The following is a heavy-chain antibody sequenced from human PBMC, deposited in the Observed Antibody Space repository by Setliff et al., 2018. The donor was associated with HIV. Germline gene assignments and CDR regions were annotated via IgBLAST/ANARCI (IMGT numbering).Heavy chain of an antibody. CDR1: GGSISSHF. Sequence: PSETLSLTCTVSGGSISSHFWSWIRQPPGKGLEWIGSIYYSGSTNYNPSLKSRVTISVVTSKNQSSLKLSSVTAADTAVYYCARGTLYYDYVWGTPFPFDYWGQGTLVTVSS. V-gene: IGHV4-59*11. CDR3: ARGTLYYDYVWGTPFPFDY. CDR2: IYYSGST. D-gene: IGHD3-16*01. J-gene: IGHJ4*02.